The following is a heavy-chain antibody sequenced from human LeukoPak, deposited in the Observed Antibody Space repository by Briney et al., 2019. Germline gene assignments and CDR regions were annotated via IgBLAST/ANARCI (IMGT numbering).Heavy chain of an antibody. CDR2: IYYSGST. D-gene: IGHD6-19*01. V-gene: IGHV4-59*01. Sequence: PSETLSLTCTVSGGSISSYYWSWIRRPPGKGLEWVGYIYYSGSTNYNPSLKSRVTISVDTSKNQFSLKLSSVTAADTAVYYCARSSSGWFSYYFDYWGQGTLVTVSS. CDR3: ARSSSGWFSYYFDY. J-gene: IGHJ4*02. CDR1: GGSISSYY.